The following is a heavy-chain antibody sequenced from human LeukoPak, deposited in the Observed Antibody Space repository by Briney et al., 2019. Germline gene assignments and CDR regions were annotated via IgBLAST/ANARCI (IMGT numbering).Heavy chain of an antibody. CDR1: GFTFSSYD. V-gene: IGHV3-30*02. J-gene: IGHJ4*02. CDR3: ARDGYGSSWSSSDY. CDR2: IRYDGSNK. Sequence: PGGSLRLSCAASGFTFSSYDMHWVRQAPGKGLEWVAFIRYDGSNKYYADSVKGRFTISRDNPKNTVYLQMNSLRAEDTAVYYCARDGYGSSWSSSDYWGQGTLLTVSS. D-gene: IGHD6-13*01.